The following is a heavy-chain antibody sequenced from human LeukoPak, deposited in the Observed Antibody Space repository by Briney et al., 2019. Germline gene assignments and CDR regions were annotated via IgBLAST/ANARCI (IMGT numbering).Heavy chain of an antibody. CDR2: ISADGGST. Sequence: GGSLRLSCVAPGLNVDESAMHWVRQAPGKGLEWVSLISADGGSTFSADSVKGRFSISRDNSKNSLYLQMNSLRSEDTAMYYCAKELGKLDYWGQGTLVAVSS. V-gene: IGHV3-43*02. J-gene: IGHJ4*02. CDR1: GLNVDESA. D-gene: IGHD3-3*02. CDR3: AKELGKLDY.